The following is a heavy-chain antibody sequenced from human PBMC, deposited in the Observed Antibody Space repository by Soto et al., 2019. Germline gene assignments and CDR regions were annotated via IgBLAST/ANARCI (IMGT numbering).Heavy chain of an antibody. J-gene: IGHJ4*02. D-gene: IGHD1-7*01. CDR3: ARDGVSSTEYTWNYGTYFDY. V-gene: IGHV4-59*01. CDR1: GGSISSYY. CDR2: IYYSGST. Sequence: ETLSLTCTVSGGSISSYYWSWIRQPPGKGLEWIGYIYYSGSTNYNPSLKSRVTISVDTSKNQFSLYLQMNSLRPDDTAMYYCARDGVSSTEYTWNYGTYFDYWGQGALVTVSS.